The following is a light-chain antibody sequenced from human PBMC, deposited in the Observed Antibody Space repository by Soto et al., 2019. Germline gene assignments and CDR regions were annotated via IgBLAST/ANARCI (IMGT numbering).Light chain of an antibody. V-gene: IGKV1D-12*01. Sequence: DIPMTQSPSSVSASVGDRVTITCRASQGIRNWLAWYQQKPGEAPKLLIYAASSLQGGVPTRFSGSGSGTDFTLTISSLQPEDFATYYCQQANSFPRTFGQGTRLEIK. CDR3: QQANSFPRT. CDR2: AAS. CDR1: QGIRNW. J-gene: IGKJ5*01.